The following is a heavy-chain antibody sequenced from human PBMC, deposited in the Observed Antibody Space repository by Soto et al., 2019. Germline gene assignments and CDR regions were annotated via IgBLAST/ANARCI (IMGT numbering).Heavy chain of an antibody. CDR1: GYSFTSYW. D-gene: IGHD3-10*01. Sequence: PGESLKISCKGSGYSFTSYWIGWVRQMPGKGLEWMGIIYPGDSDTRYSPSFQGQVTISADKSISTAYLQWSSLKASDTAMYYCARTSCGEWLSSSGMDVWGQGTTVTVSS. CDR3: ARTSCGEWLSSSGMDV. J-gene: IGHJ6*02. V-gene: IGHV5-51*01. CDR2: IYPGDSDT.